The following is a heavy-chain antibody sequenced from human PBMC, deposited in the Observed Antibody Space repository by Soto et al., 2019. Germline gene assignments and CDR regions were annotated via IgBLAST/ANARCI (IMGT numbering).Heavy chain of an antibody. J-gene: IGHJ6*02. D-gene: IGHD3-9*01. CDR1: GGSISSSSYY. CDR3: ASGYDILTGYPRGDYYGMDV. V-gene: IGHV4-39*01. CDR2: IYYSGST. Sequence: QLQLQESGPGLVKPSETLSLTCTVSGGSISSSSYYWGWIRQPPGKGLEWIGSIYYSGSTYYNPSLNSRVTISVDTSKNQFSLKLSSVTAADTAVYYCASGYDILTGYPRGDYYGMDVWGQGTTVTVSS.